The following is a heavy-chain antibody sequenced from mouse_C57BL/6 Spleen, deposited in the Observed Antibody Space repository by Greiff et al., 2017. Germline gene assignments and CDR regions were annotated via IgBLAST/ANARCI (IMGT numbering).Heavy chain of an antibody. CDR3: AKRTWDGDGYDLDY. D-gene: IGHD4-1*01. J-gene: IGHJ2*01. CDR1: GFSLTDYG. Sequence: QVQLKESGPGLVAPSQSLSITCTVSGFSLTDYGVDWVRQPPGKSLEWLGVIWGGGSTNSNSALMSRLGISKDNSKSQVFLRMNSLQTDDTAMDYCAKRTWDGDGYDLDYWGQGTTLTVSS. CDR2: IWGGGST. V-gene: IGHV2-9*01.